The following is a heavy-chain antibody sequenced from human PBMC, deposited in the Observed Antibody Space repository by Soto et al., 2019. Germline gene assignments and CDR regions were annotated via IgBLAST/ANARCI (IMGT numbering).Heavy chain of an antibody. J-gene: IGHJ3*02. D-gene: IGHD5-12*01. V-gene: IGHV4-31*03. CDR1: GGSISSGGYY. CDR3: ARDHAVATGGSYRVGAFDI. Sequence: QVQLQESGPGLVKPSQTLSLTCTVSGGSISSGGYYWSWIRQHPGKGLEWIGYIYYSGSTYCNPSLKSRVTISVDTSKNQFSLKLSSVTAADTAVYYCARDHAVATGGSYRVGAFDIWGQGTMVTVSS. CDR2: IYYSGST.